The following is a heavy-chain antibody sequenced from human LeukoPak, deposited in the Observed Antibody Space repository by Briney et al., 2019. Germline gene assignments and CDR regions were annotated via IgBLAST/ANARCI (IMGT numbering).Heavy chain of an antibody. CDR1: GFTFSSYS. CDR3: ARVGDYYDSSGYLSSYIDY. V-gene: IGHV3-21*01. D-gene: IGHD3-22*01. Sequence: GGSLRLSCAASGFTFSSYSMNWVRQASGKGLEWVSSISSSSSYIYYADSVKGRFTISRDNAKNSLYLQMNSLRAEDTAVYYCARVGDYYDSSGYLSSYIDYWGQGTLVTVSS. J-gene: IGHJ4*02. CDR2: ISSSSSYI.